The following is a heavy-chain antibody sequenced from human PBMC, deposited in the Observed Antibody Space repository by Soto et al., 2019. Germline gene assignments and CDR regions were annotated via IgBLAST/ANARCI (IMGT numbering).Heavy chain of an antibody. CDR1: GYSFTSYW. V-gene: IGHV5-51*01. J-gene: IGHJ6*02. CDR2: IYPGDSAT. CDR3: ARPGIYGMGV. Sequence: GESLKISCKGSGYSFTSYWSGWVRQMPGKGLEWMGIIYPGDSATRYSPSFQVQVTISADKSISTAYLQWRIRKASDTAMYNCARPGIYGMGVWGQGTTGTVSS.